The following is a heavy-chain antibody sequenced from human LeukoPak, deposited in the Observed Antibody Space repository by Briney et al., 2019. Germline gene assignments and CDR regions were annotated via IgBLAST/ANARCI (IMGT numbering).Heavy chain of an antibody. D-gene: IGHD2-2*02. CDR1: GFTFSSYW. CDR2: IKQDGSEK. J-gene: IGHJ4*02. Sequence: GGSLRLSCAASGFTFSSYWISWVRQAPGKGLEGVANIKQDGSEKYYVDSVKGRFTISRDNSKNQLYLQMNSVRAEDTAVYYCAKDRRYCSSTSCYTFDYWGQGTLVTVSS. CDR3: AKDRRYCSSTSCYTFDY. V-gene: IGHV3-7*03.